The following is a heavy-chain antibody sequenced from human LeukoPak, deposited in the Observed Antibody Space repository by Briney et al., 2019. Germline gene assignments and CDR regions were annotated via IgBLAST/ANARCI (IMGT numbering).Heavy chain of an antibody. CDR2: IFTYNGDT. D-gene: IGHD1-1*01. Sequence: GASVKVSCKASGYTFISYGISWVRQAPGQGLEWVGWIFTYNGDTKYEKKFQGRVTMTTDSSTNTVYLELRSLRSDDTAVYYCARGKEREPFDFWGQGTLVTVS. V-gene: IGHV1-18*01. CDR3: ARGKEREPFDF. J-gene: IGHJ4*02. CDR1: GYTFISYG.